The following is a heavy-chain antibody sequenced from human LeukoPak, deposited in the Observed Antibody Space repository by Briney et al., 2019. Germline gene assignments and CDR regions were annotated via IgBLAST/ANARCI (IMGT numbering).Heavy chain of an antibody. D-gene: IGHD3-16*02. CDR1: GFTFSSYS. J-gene: IGHJ4*02. V-gene: IGHV3-21*01. Sequence: PGGSLRLSCAASGFTFSSYSMNWVRHTPGKGLEWVSSISGGSRHIYYADSVKGRFTIPRDNAKSSLYLQMNSLRAEDTAVYYCAKVLRGEFSCLDYWGQGTLVTVSS. CDR3: AKVLRGEFSCLDY. CDR2: ISGGSRHI.